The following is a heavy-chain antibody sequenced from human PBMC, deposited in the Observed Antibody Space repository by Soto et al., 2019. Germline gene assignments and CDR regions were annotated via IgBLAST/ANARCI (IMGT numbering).Heavy chain of an antibody. CDR2: INAGNGNT. CDR1: GYSLTSYA. V-gene: IGHV1-3*01. J-gene: IGHJ6*02. CDR3: ARYRTPMDV. Sequence: APVKVSCKASGYSLTSYAIHWLRQPPGQRLEWMGWINAGNGNTKYSQKFQGRVTITRDTSASTAYMELSSLRSEDTAVYYCARYRTPMDVWGQGTTVTVSS. D-gene: IGHD3-16*02.